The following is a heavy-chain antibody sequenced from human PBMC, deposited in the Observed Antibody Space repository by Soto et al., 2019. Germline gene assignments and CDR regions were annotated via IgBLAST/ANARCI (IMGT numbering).Heavy chain of an antibody. D-gene: IGHD1-26*01. CDR1: GFTFSTYS. CDR2: ISSSSTRI. J-gene: IGHJ5*02. V-gene: IGHV3-48*02. Sequence: GGSLRLSCAASGFTFSTYSMNWVRQAPGKGLEWVSYISSSSTRIYYADSVKGRFTISRDNAKNSLYLQMNSLRDEDTAVYYCAREGGSLNWFDPWGQGNLVTVSS. CDR3: AREGGSLNWFDP.